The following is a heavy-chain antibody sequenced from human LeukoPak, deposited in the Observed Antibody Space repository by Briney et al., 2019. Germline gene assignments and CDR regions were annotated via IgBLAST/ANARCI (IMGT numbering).Heavy chain of an antibody. Sequence: GGSLRLSCAASEFTFSSFWMSWVRQAPGKGLEWVANIKQDGSEKYYVDSVKGRFTISRDNAKNSLYLQMNSLRAEDTAVYYCARSGIAVAGYPTYYYYYYMDVWGKGTTVTVSS. CDR1: EFTFSSFW. CDR2: IKQDGSEK. D-gene: IGHD6-19*01. CDR3: ARSGIAVAGYPTYYYYYYMDV. V-gene: IGHV3-7*01. J-gene: IGHJ6*03.